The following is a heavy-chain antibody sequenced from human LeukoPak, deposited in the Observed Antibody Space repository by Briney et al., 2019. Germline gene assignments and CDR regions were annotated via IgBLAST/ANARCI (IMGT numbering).Heavy chain of an antibody. Sequence: LETLSLTCTVSGGSISSYYWNWIRQPAGKGLEWIGRIYTSGSTNYNPSLKSRVTMSVDTSKNHFSLNLSSVTAADTAMYYCAREHSGSYYAFDYWGQGTLVTVSS. V-gene: IGHV4-4*07. CDR1: GGSISSYY. CDR3: AREHSGSYYAFDY. J-gene: IGHJ4*02. D-gene: IGHD1-26*01. CDR2: IYTSGST.